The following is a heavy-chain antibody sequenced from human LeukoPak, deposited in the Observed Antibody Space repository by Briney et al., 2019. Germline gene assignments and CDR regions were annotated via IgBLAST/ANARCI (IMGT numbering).Heavy chain of an antibody. Sequence: PSETLSLTCSVSGRSISSSSDYWGWIRQPPGKGLEWLGSIYYSGSTYYNPSLKSRVTISVDTSKNQYSLKLSSVTAADTAVYHCARHSSYYGNFDYWGQGTLVTVSS. J-gene: IGHJ4*02. CDR2: IYYSGST. D-gene: IGHD3-10*01. CDR1: GRSISSSSDY. V-gene: IGHV4-39*01. CDR3: ARHSSYYGNFDY.